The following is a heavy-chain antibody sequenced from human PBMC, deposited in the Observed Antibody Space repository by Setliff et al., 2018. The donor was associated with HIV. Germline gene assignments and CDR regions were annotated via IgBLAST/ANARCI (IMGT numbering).Heavy chain of an antibody. V-gene: IGHV1-69*13. J-gene: IGHJ6*03. CDR2: IIPKFGTA. CDR3: ARDRYYNPGSGYHYYYMDV. Sequence: SVKVSCKASGGTFSSYAISWVRQAPGQGLEWMGGIIPKFGTANYAQKFQARVTITADESTSTAYMEVRSLRSDDTAVYYCARDRYYNPGSGYHYYYMDVWGKGTTVTVSS. CDR1: GGTFSSYA. D-gene: IGHD3-22*01.